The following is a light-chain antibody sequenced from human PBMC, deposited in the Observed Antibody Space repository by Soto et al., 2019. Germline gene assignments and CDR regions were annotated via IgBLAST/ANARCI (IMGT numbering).Light chain of an antibody. V-gene: IGLV2-14*03. CDR3: SSYTSIIAVV. CDR2: DVT. J-gene: IGLJ2*01. Sequence: QSALTQPASVSGSPGQSITISCTGTSNDIGPYSYVSWYQQHPGKAPRLLIYDVTNRPSGVSDRFSGSKSGRTASLTISGLQAEDEADYYCSSYTSIIAVVFGGGTKLTVL. CDR1: SNDIGPYSY.